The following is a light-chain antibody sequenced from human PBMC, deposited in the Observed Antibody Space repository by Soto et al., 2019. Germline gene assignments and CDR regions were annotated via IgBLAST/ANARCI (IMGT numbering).Light chain of an antibody. V-gene: IGKV3-15*01. J-gene: IGKJ4*01. Sequence: EILITQSPATLSVSPGETVTFSCRASRSVSNRLAWYQHKPGQAPRLLISGASNGATGIPPKFSGSGSGTEFTLTVDSXQSDDIAVYYCQQYYNWPVNFGGGTKVDIK. CDR3: QQYYNWPVN. CDR2: GAS. CDR1: RSVSNR.